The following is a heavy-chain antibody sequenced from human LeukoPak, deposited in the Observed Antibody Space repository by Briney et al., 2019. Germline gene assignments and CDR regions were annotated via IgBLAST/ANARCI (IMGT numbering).Heavy chain of an antibody. CDR2: IYYSGST. V-gene: IGHV4-59*02. CDR1: GVSVSSYY. J-gene: IGHJ6*02. Sequence: SETLSLTCTVSGVSVSSYYWSWIRQPPGKGLEWIGYIYYSGSTNYNPSLKSRVTISVDTSKNQFSLKLSSVTAADTAVYHCARDNWNYGSSMDVWGQGTTVTVSS. D-gene: IGHD1-7*01. CDR3: ARDNWNYGSSMDV.